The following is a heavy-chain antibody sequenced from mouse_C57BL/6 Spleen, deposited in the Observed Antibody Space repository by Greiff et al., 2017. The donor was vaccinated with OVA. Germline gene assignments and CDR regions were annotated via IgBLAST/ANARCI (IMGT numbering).Heavy chain of an antibody. D-gene: IGHD1-1*01. J-gene: IGHJ1*03. CDR2: IYPGDGDT. CDR3: AKGGSSPYWYFDV. Sequence: VQLQQSGAELVKPGASVKISCKASGYAFSSYWMNWVKQRPGKGLEWIGQIYPGDGDTNYNGKFKGKATLTADKSSSTAYMQLSSLTSEDSAVYFGAKGGSSPYWYFDVWGTGTTVTVSS. CDR1: GYAFSSYW. V-gene: IGHV1-80*01.